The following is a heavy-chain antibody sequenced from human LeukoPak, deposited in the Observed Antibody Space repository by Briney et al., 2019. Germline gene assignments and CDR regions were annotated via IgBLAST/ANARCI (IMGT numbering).Heavy chain of an antibody. Sequence: PGGSLRLSCAASGFTFSSYAMSWVRQAPGKGLEWVSSLSGNSAGTHYANSVKGRFTISRDNSKNTLYLQMNSLRAEDTAVYYCVKKHAFCGGDCYGLFDYWGQGTLVTVSS. CDR3: VKKHAFCGGDCYGLFDY. CDR2: LSGNSAGT. V-gene: IGHV3-23*01. CDR1: GFTFSSYA. D-gene: IGHD2-21*02. J-gene: IGHJ4*02.